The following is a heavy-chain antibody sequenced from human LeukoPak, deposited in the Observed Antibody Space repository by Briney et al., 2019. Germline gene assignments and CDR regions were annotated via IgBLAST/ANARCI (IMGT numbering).Heavy chain of an antibody. Sequence: ASVKVSCKASGYTFTSYGISWVRQAPGQGLEWMGWISAYNGNTNYAQKLQGRVTMTTDTSTSTAYMELSSLRSEDTAVYYCARGAAPYDSSGYYLGWGQGTLVTVSS. CDR1: GYTFTSYG. J-gene: IGHJ4*02. CDR3: ARGAAPYDSSGYYLG. D-gene: IGHD3-22*01. V-gene: IGHV1-18*01. CDR2: ISAYNGNT.